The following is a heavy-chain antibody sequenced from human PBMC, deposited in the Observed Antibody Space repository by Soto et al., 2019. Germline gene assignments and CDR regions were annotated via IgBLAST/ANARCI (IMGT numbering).Heavy chain of an antibody. CDR2: IIPIFGTA. J-gene: IGHJ5*02. Sequence: SVKVSCKASGGTFSSYAISWVRQAPGQGLEWMGGIIPIFGTANYAQKFQGRVTITADESTSTAYMELSSLRSEDTAVYYCARVRSDIVATTNWFDPWGQGTLVTVSS. CDR3: ARVRSDIVATTNWFDP. D-gene: IGHD5-12*01. CDR1: GGTFSSYA. V-gene: IGHV1-69*13.